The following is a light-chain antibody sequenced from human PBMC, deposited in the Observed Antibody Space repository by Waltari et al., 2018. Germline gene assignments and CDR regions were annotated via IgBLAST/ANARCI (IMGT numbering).Light chain of an antibody. CDR2: VSSAGSH. Sequence: QVVLPQSPSASASLGASVKLTCPLSSGHSSYAIAWHQQQPEQGPRYLMKVSSAGSHQKGDGIPKRLSGSSSVTERSLTISSVQSEDEADYYCQTWDTGTHVVFGGGTKLTVL. V-gene: IGLV4-69*01. CDR1: SGHSSYA. CDR3: QTWDTGTHVV. J-gene: IGLJ2*01.